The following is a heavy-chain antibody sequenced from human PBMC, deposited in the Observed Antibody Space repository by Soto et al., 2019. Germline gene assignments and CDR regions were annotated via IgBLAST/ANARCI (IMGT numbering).Heavy chain of an antibody. J-gene: IGHJ6*02. CDR2: IYYSGST. V-gene: IGHV4-59*08. Sequence: PSETLSLTCTVSGGSISSYYWSWIRQPPGKGLEWIGYIYYSGSTNYNPSLKSRVTISVDTSKNQFSLKLSSVTAADTAVCYCARQWLAPVTYYYYGMDVWGQGTTVTVSS. CDR3: ARQWLAPVTYYYYGMDV. D-gene: IGHD6-19*01. CDR1: GGSISSYY.